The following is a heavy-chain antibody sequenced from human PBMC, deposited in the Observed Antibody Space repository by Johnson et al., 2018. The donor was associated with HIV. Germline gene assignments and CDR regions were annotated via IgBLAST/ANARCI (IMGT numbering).Heavy chain of an antibody. CDR3: AKDMSSGSYFGEWDHDAFDI. Sequence: VQLVESGGVVVQPGGSLRLSCAASGFTYDDYAMHWVRQAPGKGLEWVSGISWNSGSIGYADSVKGRFSISRDNGKNSLYLQMNSLRAEDTALYYCAKDMSSGSYFGEWDHDAFDIWGQGTMVTVSS. CDR2: ISWNSGSI. J-gene: IGHJ3*02. D-gene: IGHD1-26*01. CDR1: GFTYDDYA. V-gene: IGHV3-9*01.